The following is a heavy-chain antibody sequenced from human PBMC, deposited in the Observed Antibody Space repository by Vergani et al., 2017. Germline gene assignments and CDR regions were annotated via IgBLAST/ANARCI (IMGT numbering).Heavy chain of an antibody. D-gene: IGHD3-22*01. CDR2: IKQDGSEK. J-gene: IGHJ4*02. Sequence: EVQLVESGGGLVQPGGSLRLSCAASGFTFSSYWMSWVRQAPGKGLEWVANIKQDGSEKYYVDSVKGRFTISRDNSKNTLYLQMNSLRAEDTAVYYCAKNTQIWFSGYYYRTDYWGQGTLVTVSS. CDR3: AKNTQIWFSGYYYRTDY. V-gene: IGHV3-7*01. CDR1: GFTFSSYW.